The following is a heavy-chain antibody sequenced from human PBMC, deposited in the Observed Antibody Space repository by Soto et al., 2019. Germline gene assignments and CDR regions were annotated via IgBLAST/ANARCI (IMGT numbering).Heavy chain of an antibody. CDR1: GGSISSSSYY. CDR3: VRVGGAPLGAFDI. D-gene: IGHD1-26*01. Sequence: SETLSLTCTVSGGSISSSSYYWGWIRQPPGKGLEWIGYIFNSGNTNYSPSLTSRVTLSVDTSKNQLSLKVTSVNAADTAVYYCVRVGGAPLGAFDIWGQGTMVTVSS. J-gene: IGHJ3*02. CDR2: IFNSGNT. V-gene: IGHV4-61*05.